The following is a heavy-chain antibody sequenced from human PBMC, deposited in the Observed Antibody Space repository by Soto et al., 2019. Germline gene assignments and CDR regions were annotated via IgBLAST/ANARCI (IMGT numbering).Heavy chain of an antibody. CDR1: GGTFSSYA. V-gene: IGHV1-69*12. J-gene: IGHJ6*02. D-gene: IGHD1-26*01. CDR2: IIPIFGTA. CDR3: ARHPVSGSYAYYYGMDV. Sequence: QVQLVQSGAEVKKPGSSVKVSCKASGGTFSSYAISWVRQAPGQGLEWMGGIIPIFGTANYAQKFQGRDTITAEESASTAYMELSSLRSEDTAVYYCARHPVSGSYAYYYGMDVWGQGTTVTVSS.